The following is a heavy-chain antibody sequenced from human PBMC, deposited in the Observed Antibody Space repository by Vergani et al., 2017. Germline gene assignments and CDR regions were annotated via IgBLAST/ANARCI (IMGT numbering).Heavy chain of an antibody. CDR3: TTANSRGFWTGYYLYYMDV. J-gene: IGHJ6*03. V-gene: IGHV3-15*01. CDR1: GFTFSNAW. D-gene: IGHD3/OR15-3a*01. Sequence: EVQLVESGGGLVKPGGSLRLSCAASGFTFSNAWMNWVRQTPGKGLEWVGRIKSKTDGGTTDYAAPVKGRFTISRDDSKNTLYLQMNSLKTEDTAVYYCTTANSRGFWTGYYLYYMDVWGKGTTVTVSS. CDR2: IKSKTDGGTT.